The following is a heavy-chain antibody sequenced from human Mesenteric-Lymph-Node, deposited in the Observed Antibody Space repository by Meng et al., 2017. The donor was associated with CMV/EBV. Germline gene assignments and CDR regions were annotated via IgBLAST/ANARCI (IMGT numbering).Heavy chain of an antibody. V-gene: IGHV4-39*07. CDR2: IYYSGSA. D-gene: IGHD1-26*01. CDR1: GDSISSSNYY. J-gene: IGHJ6*02. Sequence: SETLSLTCTVSGDSISSSNYYWAWIRQPPGKGLEWIGSIYYSGSANYNPSLKSRVTMSVDPSKSHFSLRLSSVTAADTAVYYCARDPHPIVGAAFGMDGWGQGTTVTVSS. CDR3: ARDPHPIVGAAFGMDG.